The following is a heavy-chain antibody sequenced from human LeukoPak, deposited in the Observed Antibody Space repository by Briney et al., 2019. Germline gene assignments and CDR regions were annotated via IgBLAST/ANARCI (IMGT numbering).Heavy chain of an antibody. CDR1: GGSISSYY. Sequence: KTSETLSLTCTVSGGSISSYYWSWIRQPPGKGLEWIGYIYYSGSTNYNPSLKSRVTISVDTSKNQFSLKLSSVTAADTAVYYCARGRFDYWGQGTLVTVSS. J-gene: IGHJ4*02. CDR3: ARGRFDY. CDR2: IYYSGST. V-gene: IGHV4-59*12.